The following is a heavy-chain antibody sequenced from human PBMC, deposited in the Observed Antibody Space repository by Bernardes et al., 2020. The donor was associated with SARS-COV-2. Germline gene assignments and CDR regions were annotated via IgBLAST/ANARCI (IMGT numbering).Heavy chain of an antibody. Sequence: GGSLRLSCAASGFTFNAYAMHWVRQAPGKGLEWVSGISWNSGSIGYADSVKGRFTISRDNAKNSLYLQMNSLRAEDTALYYCAKDNAAGKDYWGQGTLVTVSS. CDR1: GFTFNAYA. V-gene: IGHV3-9*01. J-gene: IGHJ4*02. CDR3: AKDNAAGKDY. CDR2: ISWNSGSI. D-gene: IGHD6-13*01.